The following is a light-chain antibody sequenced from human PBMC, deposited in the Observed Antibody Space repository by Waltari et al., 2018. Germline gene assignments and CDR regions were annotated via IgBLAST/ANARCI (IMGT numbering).Light chain of an antibody. Sequence: DFQKTQSPSSLSASVGDTVTITCRASQDISDDYLAWYQQKPGKSPELLIYLASTLQFGVPSRFRGSGSGKDFTLTITSLQPEDVATYYCQRYNSAPWTFGQGTKV. CDR3: QRYNSAPWT. CDR2: LAS. CDR1: QDISDDY. J-gene: IGKJ1*01. V-gene: IGKV1-27*01.